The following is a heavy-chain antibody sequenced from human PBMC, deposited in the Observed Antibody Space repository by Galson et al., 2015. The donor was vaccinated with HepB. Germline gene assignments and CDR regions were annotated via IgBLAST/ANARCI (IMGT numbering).Heavy chain of an antibody. V-gene: IGHV1-69*13. D-gene: IGHD6-19*01. Sequence: SVKVSCKGSGDTFDSSSINRLRQAPGQGLRWMGRIVPIFGTPTYAQNFQDRVTITADDSTKTVYMELTSLRSDDTAVYYCATGAGRQVNWFDPWGQGTPVIVSS. CDR3: ATGAGRQVNWFDP. J-gene: IGHJ5*02. CDR2: IVPIFGTP. CDR1: GDTFDSSS.